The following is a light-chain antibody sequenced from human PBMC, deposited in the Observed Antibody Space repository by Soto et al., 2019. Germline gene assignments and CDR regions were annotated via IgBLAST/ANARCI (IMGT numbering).Light chain of an antibody. J-gene: IGKJ2*01. CDR3: QLYGGSHMFS. V-gene: IGKV3-20*01. CDR1: QSVSNKY. Sequence: ILLTQSPGTLSLSPGDRATLSCRASQSVSNKYLAWYQQKPGQSPRLLIYAASSRATGIPDRFSGSGSGTDFTLTISRLEPEDFAVYYCQLYGGSHMFSFGQGTKLEIK. CDR2: AAS.